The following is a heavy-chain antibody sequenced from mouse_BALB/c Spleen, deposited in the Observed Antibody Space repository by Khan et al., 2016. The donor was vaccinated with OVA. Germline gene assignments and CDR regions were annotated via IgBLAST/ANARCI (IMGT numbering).Heavy chain of an antibody. J-gene: IGHJ3*01. CDR1: GYTFTSYV. D-gene: IGHD2-13*01. CDR2: IYPFNDDT. CDR3: AQVGNDYVSFAY. Sequence: VQLKQSGPELVKPGASVKMSCKASGYTFTSYVMHWVKQKPGLGLEWIGYIYPFNDDTKYNEKFKGKATLTSDKSSSTAYMELSSLTSEDSAVYYSAQVGNDYVSFAYWGQGTLVTVSA. V-gene: IGHV1S136*01.